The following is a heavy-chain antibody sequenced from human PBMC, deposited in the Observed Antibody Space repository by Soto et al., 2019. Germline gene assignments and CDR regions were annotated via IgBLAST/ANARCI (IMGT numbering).Heavy chain of an antibody. V-gene: IGHV1-69*01. Sequence: QVQLVQSGAEVKKPGSSVKVSCQASGGTFSNYGISWVRQAPGQGLEWMGGIIPMFGTANYAQKFQDRVTFTTDESTSTAYMGLRSLTSEDTAVYYCATDSYPYYESSGSNYWAWWYFDLWGRGTLVTVSS. CDR1: GGTFSNYG. J-gene: IGHJ2*01. D-gene: IGHD3-22*01. CDR2: IIPMFGTA. CDR3: ATDSYPYYESSGSNYWAWWYFDL.